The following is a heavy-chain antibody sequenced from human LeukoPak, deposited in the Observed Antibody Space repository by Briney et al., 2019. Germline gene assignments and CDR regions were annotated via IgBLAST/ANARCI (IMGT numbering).Heavy chain of an antibody. J-gene: IGHJ4*02. V-gene: IGHV4-59*01. CDR1: GGSISSYY. CDR2: IYYSGST. Sequence: SETLSLTCTVSGGSISSYYWSWIRQPPGKGLEWIGYIYYSGSTNYNPSLRSRVTISVDTSKNQFSLKLSSVTAADTAVYYCAKDQGGELVWGQGILVTVSS. CDR3: AKDQGGELV. D-gene: IGHD3-10*01.